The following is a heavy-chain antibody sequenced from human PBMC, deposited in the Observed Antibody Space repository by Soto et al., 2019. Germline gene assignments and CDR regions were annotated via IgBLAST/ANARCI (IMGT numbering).Heavy chain of an antibody. V-gene: IGHV3-30*04. Sequence: QVQLMESGGGVVQPGRSLRLSCAVSGFIFKNYALNWVRQAPGKGLEWVASITRDGYNKYYADSVKGRFTISRDNSKNTLSLQMTALRVEDSSVYYCTKSSGGSSSVGMDYWGPGTLVTVSS. D-gene: IGHD6-6*01. J-gene: IGHJ4*02. CDR3: TKSSGGSSSVGMDY. CDR2: ITRDGYNK. CDR1: GFIFKNYA.